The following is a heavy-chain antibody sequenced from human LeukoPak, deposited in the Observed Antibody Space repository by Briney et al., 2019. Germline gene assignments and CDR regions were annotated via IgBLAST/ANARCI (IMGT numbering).Heavy chain of an antibody. CDR3: ARGRGIMPFVGYMDV. CDR1: GFTFTNYA. D-gene: IGHD3-16*01. J-gene: IGHJ6*03. Sequence: GGSLRLSCAASGFTFTNYAIHWVRQVPGKGLEYVSAISSNGYNTYYGNSMRGRFTTSRDNSKNTVYLQAGSLRAEDMGVYYCARGRGIMPFVGYMDVWGKGATVTASS. V-gene: IGHV3-64*01. CDR2: ISSNGYNT.